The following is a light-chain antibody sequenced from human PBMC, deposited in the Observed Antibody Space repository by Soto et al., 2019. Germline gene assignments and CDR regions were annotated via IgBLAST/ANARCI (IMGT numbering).Light chain of an antibody. Sequence: QSVLTQPPSVSTAPGQTVTISCSGSTSNIGNNYISWYQQLPGTAPKLLIYDTNQRPSGIPARFSASKSGTSATLGITGLQTGDDADYYCGTWDDSLSANVFGTATKLTVL. J-gene: IGLJ1*01. V-gene: IGLV1-51*01. CDR1: TSNIGNNY. CDR2: DTN. CDR3: GTWDDSLSANV.